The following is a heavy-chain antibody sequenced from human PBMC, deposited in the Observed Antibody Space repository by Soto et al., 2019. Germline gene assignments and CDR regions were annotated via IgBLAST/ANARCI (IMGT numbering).Heavy chain of an antibody. CDR2: INPNSDDT. CDR3: ARDSAAGAGIGWDY. D-gene: IGHD6-13*01. J-gene: IGHJ4*01. CDR1: GYIFTDYY. Sequence: ASVKVSCKASGYIFTDYYIHGVRQSPGQGLEWMGCINPNSDDTRYAQKFRGRVTVTMDTSISTAYMDLSRLTSDDTAVYYCARDSAAGAGIGWDYWGQGTLVTVSS. V-gene: IGHV1-2*02.